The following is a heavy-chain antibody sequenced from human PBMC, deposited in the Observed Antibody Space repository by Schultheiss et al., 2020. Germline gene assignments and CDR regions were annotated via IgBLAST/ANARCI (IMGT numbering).Heavy chain of an antibody. V-gene: IGHV4-59*01. J-gene: IGHJ4*02. CDR1: GGSISSYY. CDR3: ARVGASGIPFDY. Sequence: TLSLTCTVSGGSISSYYWSWIRQPPGKGLEWIGYIYYSGSTNYNPSLKSRVTISVDTSKNQFSLKLSSVTAADTAVYYCARVGASGIPFDYWGQGTLVTVAS. CDR2: IYYSGST. D-gene: IGHD1-26*01.